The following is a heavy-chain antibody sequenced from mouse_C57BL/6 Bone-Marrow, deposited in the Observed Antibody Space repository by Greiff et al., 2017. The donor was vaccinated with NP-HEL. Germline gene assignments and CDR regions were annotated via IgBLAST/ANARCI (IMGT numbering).Heavy chain of an antibody. CDR2: LNYDGSST. CDR1: GFTFSDYS. CDR3: AREGGLRRRTYAMDY. J-gene: IGHJ4*01. Sequence: EVMLVESEGGLVQPGSSMKLSCTASGFTFSDYSMAWVRQVPEKGLDWVANLNYDGSSTYYLDSLKSRFIISGDNAKNILYLQMSSLKSEDTATYYCAREGGLRRRTYAMDYWGQGTAVTVSS. V-gene: IGHV5-16*01. D-gene: IGHD2-4*01.